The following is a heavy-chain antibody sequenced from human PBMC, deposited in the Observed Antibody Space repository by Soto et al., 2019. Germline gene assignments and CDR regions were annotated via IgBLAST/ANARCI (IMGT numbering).Heavy chain of an antibody. V-gene: IGHV3-33*01. D-gene: IGHD2-2*01. CDR2: IWFDGSDK. CDR3: ARLYCSSTSCYSVGASDI. CDR1: GFTFSSYG. J-gene: IGHJ3*02. Sequence: GGSLRLSCAASGFTFSSYGMHWVRQAPGKGLEWVALIWFDGSDKYYTDSVKGRFTISRDNSKSTLYLQMNSLRAEDTAVYYCARLYCSSTSCYSVGASDIRGQGTMVTVSS.